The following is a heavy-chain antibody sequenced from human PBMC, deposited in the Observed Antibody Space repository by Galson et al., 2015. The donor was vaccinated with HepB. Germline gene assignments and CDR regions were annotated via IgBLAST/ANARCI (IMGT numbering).Heavy chain of an antibody. CDR1: GYTFTGYY. V-gene: IGHV1-2*04. Sequence: SVKVSCKASGYTFTGYYMHWVRQAPGQGLEWMGWINPNSGGTNYAQKFQGWVTMTRDTSITTAYMELSRLRSDDTAVYYCARAQAGVYWYFDLWGRGTLVTVSS. J-gene: IGHJ2*01. CDR2: INPNSGGT. D-gene: IGHD6-19*01. CDR3: ARAQAGVYWYFDL.